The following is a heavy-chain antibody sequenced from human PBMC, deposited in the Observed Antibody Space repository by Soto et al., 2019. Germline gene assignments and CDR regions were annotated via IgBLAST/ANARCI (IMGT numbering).Heavy chain of an antibody. CDR2: IHYSGST. V-gene: IGHV4-39*01. D-gene: IGHD2-15*01. J-gene: IGHJ4*02. CDR3: ARARGARYFDY. Sequence: SETLSLTCDVSGGSISIGTDYWGWIRQPPGKGLEWIGNIHYSGSTNYNPSLKSRLSISVDTSKNQFSLKLSSVTAADTAVYYCARARGARYFDYWGQGTLVTVSS. CDR1: GGSISIGTDY.